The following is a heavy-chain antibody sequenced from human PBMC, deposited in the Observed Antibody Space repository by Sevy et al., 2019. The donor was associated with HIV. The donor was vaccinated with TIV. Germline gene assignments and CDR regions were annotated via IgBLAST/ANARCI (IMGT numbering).Heavy chain of an antibody. CDR2: IYYSGST. J-gene: IGHJ3*02. CDR1: GGSVSSYY. V-gene: IGHV4-59*02. D-gene: IGHD7-27*01. Sequence: SETLSLTCTVSGGSVSSYYWSWIRQPPGKGLEWIGYIYYSGSTNYNPSLKSRVTISVDTYKNQFSLKLSSVTAADTAVYYYARATGVEMAIGFAFDIWGQGTMVTVSS. CDR3: ARATGVEMAIGFAFDI.